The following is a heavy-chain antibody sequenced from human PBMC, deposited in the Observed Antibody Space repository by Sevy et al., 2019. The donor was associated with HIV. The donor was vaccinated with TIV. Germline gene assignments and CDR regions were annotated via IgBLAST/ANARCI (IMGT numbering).Heavy chain of an antibody. CDR3: ARGGGNGWYYFDF. CDR1: GGIFKTYG. D-gene: IGHD6-19*01. Sequence: ASVKVSCKASGGIFKTYGFSWVRQAPGQGPEWVGGIIPILGPTNYAQKFQDRVTISADEYTKTVQMDLRNLRAEDTCVYYCARGGGNGWYYFDFWGQETLVTVSS. CDR2: IIPILGPT. J-gene: IGHJ4*02. V-gene: IGHV1-69*13.